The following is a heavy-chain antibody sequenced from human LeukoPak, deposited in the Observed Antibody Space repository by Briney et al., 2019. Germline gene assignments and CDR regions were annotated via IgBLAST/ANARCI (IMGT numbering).Heavy chain of an antibody. Sequence: GGSLRLSCAASGFTFNSYEMNWVRQAPGKGLEWVSYISSSGSTIYYADSVKGRFTISRDNAKNSLYLQMNSLRAEDTAVYYCARDPDYGDPDYWGQGTLVTVSS. D-gene: IGHD4-17*01. CDR1: GFTFNSYE. V-gene: IGHV3-48*03. CDR3: ARDPDYGDPDY. J-gene: IGHJ4*02. CDR2: ISSSGSTI.